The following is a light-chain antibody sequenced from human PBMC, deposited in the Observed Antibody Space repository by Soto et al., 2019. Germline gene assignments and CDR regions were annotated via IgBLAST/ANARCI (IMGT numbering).Light chain of an antibody. J-gene: IGKJ2*01. V-gene: IGKV1-27*01. Sequence: DIQMTQSPSSLSASVGDRVTITCRASQGIRNNLVWYQQKPGKDPNLLIYAASTLQSEVPSRFSGSGSGTDFTLTIISMQPEDVATYYCQKDCSAAYTCCQGTKLEIK. CDR1: QGIRNN. CDR3: QKDCSAAYT. CDR2: AAS.